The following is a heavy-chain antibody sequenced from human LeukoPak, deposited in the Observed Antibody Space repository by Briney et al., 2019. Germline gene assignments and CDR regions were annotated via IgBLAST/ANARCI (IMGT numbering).Heavy chain of an antibody. CDR1: GFTFRTYT. Sequence: PGGSLRLSCAASGFTFRTYTMSWVRQPPGKGLEWVSCITGSGETTYYIDSVKGRFTISRDNSKNTLYLQMNSLRAEDTAVYYCARDRYYGSGSYLAYWGQGTLVTVSS. V-gene: IGHV3-23*01. CDR3: ARDRYYGSGSYLAY. D-gene: IGHD3-10*01. CDR2: ITGSGETT. J-gene: IGHJ4*02.